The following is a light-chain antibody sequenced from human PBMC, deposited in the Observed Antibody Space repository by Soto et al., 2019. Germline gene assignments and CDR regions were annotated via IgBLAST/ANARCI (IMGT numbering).Light chain of an antibody. CDR1: QSVRSNY. CDR3: QQYGSSPVT. CDR2: GAS. V-gene: IGKV3-20*01. Sequence: EVVLTQSPGTLSLSPGERATLSCRASQSVRSNYLAWYQQKPGQGPRLLIYGASNRATGIPDTFTGSGSATDFTLTISRLEPEDFAVYYCQQYGSSPVTFGQGTKLEIK. J-gene: IGKJ2*01.